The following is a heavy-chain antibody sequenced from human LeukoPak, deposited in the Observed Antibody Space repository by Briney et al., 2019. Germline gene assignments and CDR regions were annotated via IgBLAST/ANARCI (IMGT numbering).Heavy chain of an antibody. CDR3: AKDVRIAVTWFDY. CDR2: ISYDGSSK. V-gene: IGHV3-30*18. J-gene: IGHJ4*02. D-gene: IGHD6-19*01. CDR1: GFTFSSYG. Sequence: GGSLRLSCTASGFTFSSYGMHWVRQAPGKGLEWVAVISYDGSSKYYADSVKGRFTISRDNSKNTLYLQMNSLRAEDTAVYYCAKDVRIAVTWFDYWGQGTLVTVSS.